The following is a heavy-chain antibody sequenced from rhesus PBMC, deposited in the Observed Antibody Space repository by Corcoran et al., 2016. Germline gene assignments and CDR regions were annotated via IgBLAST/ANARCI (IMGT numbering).Heavy chain of an antibody. Sequence: EVQLVPSGAEVKKPGASVKIYCKASGYTFTADHLHWVRQAPGKRLVLMGLVEPEYGEAIHAQKCQDRVTITSDTSTDTAYMELSSLRSEDTAVYYCATRWVLWGQGVLVTVSS. V-gene: IGHV1-111*02. CDR3: ATRWVL. D-gene: IGHD5-24*01. CDR1: GYTFTADH. J-gene: IGHJ4*01. CDR2: VEPEYGEA.